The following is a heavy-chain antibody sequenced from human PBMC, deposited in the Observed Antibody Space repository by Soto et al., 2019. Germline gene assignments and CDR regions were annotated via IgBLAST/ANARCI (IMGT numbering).Heavy chain of an antibody. J-gene: IGHJ4*02. D-gene: IGHD3-22*01. V-gene: IGHV4-59*01. CDR3: ARVRVYYDSTGYLYYFDY. CDR1: GGSINGFY. Sequence: SETLSLTCTVFGGSINGFYWSWIRQPPGKGLEWIAYIHDSGSTKYNSSVKSRVTISVDKSKNQFSLDLSSVTAADTAVYYCARVRVYYDSTGYLYYFDYWGQGALVTVSS. CDR2: IHDSGST.